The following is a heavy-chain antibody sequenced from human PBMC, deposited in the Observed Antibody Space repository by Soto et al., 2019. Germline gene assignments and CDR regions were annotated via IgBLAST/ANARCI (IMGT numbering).Heavy chain of an antibody. CDR2: ISGGGSTT. D-gene: IGHD6-13*01. V-gene: IGHV3-23*01. Sequence: EVQLLESGGGLVQPEGSLRLSCEASGFTFSSYAMSWVRQAPGKGLEWVSGISGGGSTTYYADSVKGRFTISRDNSKNPLYLKVNGLRAEDTAVYYWARDQAAGGTISRYFQDWGQGTLVTVSS. CDR1: GFTFSSYA. CDR3: ARDQAAGGTISRYFQD. J-gene: IGHJ1*01.